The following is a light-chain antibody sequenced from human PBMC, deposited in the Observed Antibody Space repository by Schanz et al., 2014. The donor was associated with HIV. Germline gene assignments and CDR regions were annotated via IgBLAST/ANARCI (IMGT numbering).Light chain of an antibody. J-gene: IGLJ2*01. CDR1: NSDVGGYNY. Sequence: QSALTQPASVSGSPGQSITISCTGPNSDVGGYNYVSWYQQHPGKAPKLMIYDVSKRPSGVPDRFSGSKSGNTASLTISGLQAEDEADYYCSSYTSSSTLVFGGGTKLTVL. CDR2: DVS. CDR3: SSYTSSSTLV. V-gene: IGLV2-14*01.